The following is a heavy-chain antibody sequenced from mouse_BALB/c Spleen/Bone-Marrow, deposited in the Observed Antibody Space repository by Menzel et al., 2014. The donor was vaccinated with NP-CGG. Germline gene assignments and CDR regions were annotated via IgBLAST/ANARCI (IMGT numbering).Heavy chain of an antibody. Sequence: EVHLVESGGGLVQPGGSLRLSCAASGFTFTDYYMSWVRQPPGKALEWLGFIRNKANGYTTYYSASVKGRFTISRDNSQSILYPQMNTLRAEDSATYYCARDENVGIYWYFDVWGAGTTVTVSS. CDR3: ARDENVGIYWYFDV. J-gene: IGHJ1*01. CDR1: GFTFTDYY. CDR2: IRNKANGYTT. V-gene: IGHV7-3*02.